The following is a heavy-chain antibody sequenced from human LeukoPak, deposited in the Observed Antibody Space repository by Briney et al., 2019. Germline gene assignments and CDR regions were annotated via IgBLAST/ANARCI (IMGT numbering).Heavy chain of an antibody. V-gene: IGHV4-59*08. CDR3: AGGDFWSGPGKFDP. Sequence: SETLSLTCTVSGGSISSYYWSWIRQPPGKGLEWIGYIYYSGSTNYNPSLKSRVTISVDTSKNQFSLKLSSVTAADTAVYYCAGGDFWSGPGKFDPWGQGTLATVSS. CDR2: IYYSGST. D-gene: IGHD3-3*01. J-gene: IGHJ5*02. CDR1: GGSISSYY.